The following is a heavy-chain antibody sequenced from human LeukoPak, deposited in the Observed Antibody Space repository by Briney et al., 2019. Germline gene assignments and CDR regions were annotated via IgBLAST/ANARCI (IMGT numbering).Heavy chain of an antibody. Sequence: ASVKVSCKASGGTFSSYAISWVRQAPGQGLEWMGWISAYNGNTNYAQKFQGRVTMTTDTSTSTAYMELRSLRSDDTAVYYCARNHLSEGFDPWGQGTLVTVSS. CDR1: GGTFSSYA. J-gene: IGHJ5*02. V-gene: IGHV1-18*01. CDR2: ISAYNGNT. CDR3: ARNHLSEGFDP.